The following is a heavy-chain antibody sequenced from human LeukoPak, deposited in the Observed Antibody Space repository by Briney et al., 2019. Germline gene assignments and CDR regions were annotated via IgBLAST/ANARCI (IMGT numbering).Heavy chain of an antibody. CDR2: ISSSSSYI. V-gene: IGHV3-21*01. Sequence: GGSLRLSCVASGFTFSSYSMNWVRQAPGKGLEWVSSISSSSSYIYYADSVKGRFTIFRDNAKNSLYLQMNSLRAEDTAVFYCASHFITRLDYWGRGTLVTVSS. CDR1: GFTFSSYS. D-gene: IGHD3-10*01. CDR3: ASHFITRLDY. J-gene: IGHJ4*02.